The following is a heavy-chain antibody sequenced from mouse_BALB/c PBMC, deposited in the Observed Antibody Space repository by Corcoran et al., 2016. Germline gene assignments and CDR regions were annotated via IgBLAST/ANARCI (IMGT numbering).Heavy chain of an antibody. J-gene: IGHJ1*01. CDR2: IDPETGGT. D-gene: IGHD4-1*01. CDR3: TRRSWDGYFDV. V-gene: IGHV1-15*01. CDR1: GYTFTDYE. Sequence: QVQLQQSGAELVRPGASVTLSCKASGYTFTDYEMHWVKQTPVHGLEWIGAIDPETGGTAYNQKFKGKATLTADKSSSTAYMELRSLTSEDSAVYYCTRRSWDGYFDVWGAGTTVTVSS.